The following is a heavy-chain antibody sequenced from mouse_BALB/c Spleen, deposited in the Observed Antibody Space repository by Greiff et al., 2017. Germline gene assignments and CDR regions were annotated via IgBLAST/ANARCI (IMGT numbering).Heavy chain of an antibody. CDR1: GYSITSDYA. D-gene: IGHD1-1*01. Sequence: VQLKESGPGLVKPSQSLSLTCTVTGYSITSDYAWNWIRQFPGNKLEWMGYISYSGSTSYNPSLKSRISITRDTSKNQFFLQLNSVTTEDTATYYCARSYYGSRDYAMDYWGQGTSVTVSS. J-gene: IGHJ4*01. V-gene: IGHV3-2*02. CDR2: ISYSGST. CDR3: ARSYYGSRDYAMDY.